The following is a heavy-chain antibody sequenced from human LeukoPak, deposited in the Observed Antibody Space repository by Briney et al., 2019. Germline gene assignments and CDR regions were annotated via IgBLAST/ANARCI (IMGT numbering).Heavy chain of an antibody. D-gene: IGHD5-24*01. CDR1: GFTFSSYD. V-gene: IGHV3-30*18. Sequence: PGGSLRLSCAASGFTFSSYDMHWVRQAPGKGLDWVSVISSDENNKYYADSVKGRFTISIHNSKNTLYLQMSSLRTEDTAVYYCAKEGRWLQLGGAFDIWGQGTMVTVSS. CDR3: AKEGRWLQLGGAFDI. CDR2: ISSDENNK. J-gene: IGHJ3*02.